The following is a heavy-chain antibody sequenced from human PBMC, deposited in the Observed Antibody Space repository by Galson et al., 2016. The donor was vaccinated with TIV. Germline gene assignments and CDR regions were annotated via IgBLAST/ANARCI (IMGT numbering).Heavy chain of an antibody. V-gene: IGHV1-3*01. CDR3: ARPPYCGGDCYKYDS. J-gene: IGHJ4*02. CDR2: INGGNGNT. D-gene: IGHD2-21*01. CDR1: GYIFTNYP. Sequence: SVKVSCKASGYIFTNYPMHCVRQAPGQSLEWMGWINGGNGNTKYSQRFQGRVTITHDTSASTAYMELSSLRSEDSAAYYCARPPYCGGDCYKYDSGGQGTLVTVSS.